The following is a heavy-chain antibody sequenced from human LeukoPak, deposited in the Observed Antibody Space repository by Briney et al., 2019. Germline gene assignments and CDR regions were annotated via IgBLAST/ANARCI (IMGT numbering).Heavy chain of an antibody. CDR3: ARDLRYCSSTSCYYYFDY. CDR2: IIPIFGTA. CDR1: GGTFSSYA. D-gene: IGHD2-2*01. Sequence: ASVKVSCKASGGTFSSYAISWVRQAPGQGLEWMGGIIPIFGTANYAQEFQGRVTITADESTSTAYMELSSLRSEDTAVYYCARDLRYCSSTSCYYYFDYWGQGTLVTVSS. J-gene: IGHJ4*02. V-gene: IGHV1-69*13.